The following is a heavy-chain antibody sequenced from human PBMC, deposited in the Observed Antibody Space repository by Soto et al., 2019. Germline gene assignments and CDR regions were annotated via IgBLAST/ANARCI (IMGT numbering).Heavy chain of an antibody. J-gene: IGHJ4*02. CDR1: GYTFTSYG. CDR2: ISAYNGNT. V-gene: IGHV1-18*01. D-gene: IGHD2-2*01. CDR3: ARGGGYCISTSCYAVGYPFDY. Sequence: QVQLVQSGAEVKKPGASVKVSCKASGYTFTSYGISWVRQAPGQGLEWMGWISAYNGNTNYAQKLQGRVTMTTDTSASTAYMELRRPRSDDTAVYYCARGGGYCISTSCYAVGYPFDYWGQGTLVTVSS.